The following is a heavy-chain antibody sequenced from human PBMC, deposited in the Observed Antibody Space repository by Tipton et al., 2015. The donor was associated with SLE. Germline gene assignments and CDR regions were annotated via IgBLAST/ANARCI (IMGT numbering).Heavy chain of an antibody. CDR2: IYSNGST. Sequence: TLSLTCTVSGGSISHYLWSWIRQSPGKGLEWFGHIYSNGSTNYNPSLKSRVTMSVDTSKNQFSLKLSSVSAADTAVYYCGRVQGDFWSDDALYYMDVWGQGTTVTVSS. V-gene: IGHV4-59*01. J-gene: IGHJ6*03. D-gene: IGHD3-3*01. CDR3: GRVQGDFWSDDALYYMDV. CDR1: GGSISHYL.